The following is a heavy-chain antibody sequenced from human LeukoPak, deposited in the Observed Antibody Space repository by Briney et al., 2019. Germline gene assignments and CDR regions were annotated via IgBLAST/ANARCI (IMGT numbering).Heavy chain of an antibody. Sequence: ASVKVSCKASGGTFSSYAISWVRQAPGQGLEWMGGIIPIFGTANYAQKFQGRVTMTRDTSTNTVYMELSSLRSEDTAVYYCARGPSITMVRGGQWYYYMDVWGKGTTVTISS. CDR1: GGTFSSYA. D-gene: IGHD3-10*01. V-gene: IGHV1-69*05. CDR2: IIPIFGTA. J-gene: IGHJ6*03. CDR3: ARGPSITMVRGGQWYYYMDV.